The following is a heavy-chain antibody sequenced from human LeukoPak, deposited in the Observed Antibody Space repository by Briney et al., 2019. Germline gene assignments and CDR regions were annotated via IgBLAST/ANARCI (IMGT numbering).Heavy chain of an antibody. CDR3: ARRGNGAIYYYYYGMDV. J-gene: IGHJ6*02. CDR2: IYPGDSDT. CDR1: GYSFTSYW. D-gene: IGHD4-23*01. V-gene: IGHV5-51*01. Sequence: GESLKISCKGSGYSFTSYWIGWVRQMPGKGLEWMGIIYPGDSDTRYSPSFQDQVTISADKSISTAYLQWSSLKASDTAMYYCARRGNGAIYYYYYGMDVWGQGTTVTVSS.